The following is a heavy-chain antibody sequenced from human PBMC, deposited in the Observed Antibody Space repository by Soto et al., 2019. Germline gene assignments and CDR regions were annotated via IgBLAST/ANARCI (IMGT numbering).Heavy chain of an antibody. V-gene: IGHV1-69*02. Sequence: QVHLVQSGAEVKKPGSSVKVSCKAAGGNFSTNTLIWVRQAPGQGLEWMGRIIPMLTVTNSAQKFQGRVTLTADKSTNTAFMELTSLRSDDTAVYYCSIGSWSAETFDVWGQGPMVTVSS. CDR1: GGNFSTNT. CDR3: SIGSWSAETFDV. CDR2: IIPMLTVT. J-gene: IGHJ3*01. D-gene: IGHD2-2*01.